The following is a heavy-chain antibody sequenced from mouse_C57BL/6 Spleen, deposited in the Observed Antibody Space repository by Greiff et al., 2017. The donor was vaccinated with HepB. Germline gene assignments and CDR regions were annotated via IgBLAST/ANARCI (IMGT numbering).Heavy chain of an antibody. CDR3: AVYYYGSSFWYFDV. J-gene: IGHJ1*03. V-gene: IGHV1-82*01. CDR2: IYPGDGDT. Sequence: QVQLQQSGPELVKPGASVKISCKASGYAFSSSWMNWVKQRPGMGLEWIGRIYPGDGDTNYNGKFKGKATLTADKSSSTAYMQLSSLTSEDSAVYFCAVYYYGSSFWYFDVWGTGTTVTVSS. D-gene: IGHD1-1*01. CDR1: GYAFSSSW.